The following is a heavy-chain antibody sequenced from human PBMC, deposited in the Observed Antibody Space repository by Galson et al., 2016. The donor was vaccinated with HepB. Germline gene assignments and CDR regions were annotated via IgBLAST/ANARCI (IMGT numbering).Heavy chain of an antibody. D-gene: IGHD3-10*01. CDR3: ARGLRGWFRELSAPDY. Sequence: TLSLTCTVSGGSISSGGYYWSWIRQHPGKGLEWIGYIYYSGSTYYNPSLKSRVIMSVGTSKNQFSLRLSSVTAADTAVYYCARGLRGWFRELSAPDYWGQGTLVTVSS. CDR1: GGSISSGGYY. J-gene: IGHJ4*02. CDR2: IYYSGST. V-gene: IGHV4-31*03.